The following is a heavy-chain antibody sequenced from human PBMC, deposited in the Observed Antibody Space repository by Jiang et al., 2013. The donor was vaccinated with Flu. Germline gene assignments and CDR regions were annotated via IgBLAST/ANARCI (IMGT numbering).Heavy chain of an antibody. CDR2: IIPIFGTA. CDR1: GGTFSSYA. J-gene: IGHJ6*02. CDR3: ARENHGSGIHYYYGMDV. V-gene: IGHV1-69*06. D-gene: IGHD3-10*01. Sequence: GAEVKKPGSSVKVSCKASGGTFSSYAISWVRQAPGQGLEWMGGIIPIFGTANYAQKFQGRVTITADKSTSTAYMELSSLRSEDTAVYYCARENHGSGIHYYYGMDVWGQGTTVTVSS.